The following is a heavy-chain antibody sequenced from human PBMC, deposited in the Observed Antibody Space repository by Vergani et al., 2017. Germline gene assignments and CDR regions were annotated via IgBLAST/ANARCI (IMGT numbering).Heavy chain of an antibody. CDR3: VRDRGDWRYSRYFYNYYMDV. J-gene: IGHJ6*03. V-gene: IGHV3-30-3*01. Sequence: VHLVESGGGVVQPGRSLRLSCAASGFTFGDHGIHWVRRAPGKGLEWVALISYDGTNKYYTNSVRGRFTISRDNSKSTLFLQMNSLRVEDMAVYYCVRDRGDWRYSRYFYNYYMDVWGKGTTVTVSS. CDR2: ISYDGTNK. CDR1: GFTFGDHG. D-gene: IGHD2-8*02.